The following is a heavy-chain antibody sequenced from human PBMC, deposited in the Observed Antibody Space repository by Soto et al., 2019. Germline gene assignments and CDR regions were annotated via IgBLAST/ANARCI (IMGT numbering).Heavy chain of an antibody. CDR3: ARAPLVTVITSLYFDY. CDR1: GGTFTSYG. Sequence: VSVKVCCKASGGTFTSYGLSWVRQAPGQGLEWMGWISAYNGNTNYAQKLQGRVTMTTDTSTSTAYMELRSLRSDDTAVYYCARAPLVTVITSLYFDYWGQGTLVTVSS. CDR2: ISAYNGNT. J-gene: IGHJ4*02. D-gene: IGHD3-22*01. V-gene: IGHV1-18*01.